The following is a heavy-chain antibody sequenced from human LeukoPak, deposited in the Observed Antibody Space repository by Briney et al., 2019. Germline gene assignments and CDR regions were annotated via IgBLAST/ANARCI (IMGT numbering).Heavy chain of an antibody. V-gene: IGHV4-59*12. CDR2: IYYSGST. D-gene: IGHD2-15*01. CDR3: ARIAVAAIYYYYYMDV. J-gene: IGHJ6*03. CDR1: GGSLSSYY. Sequence: PSETLSLTRTVSGGSLSSYYWSWSRPPPGKRLEWIGYIYYSGSTQYTPSLKSRVSISVDTSKTQFSLKLTSVTAADTAVYYCARIAVAAIYYYYYMDVWGKGTTVTVSS.